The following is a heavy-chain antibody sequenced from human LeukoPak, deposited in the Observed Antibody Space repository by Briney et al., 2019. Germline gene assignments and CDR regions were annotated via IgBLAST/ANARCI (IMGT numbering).Heavy chain of an antibody. D-gene: IGHD2-15*01. CDR1: EFIFSDFA. V-gene: IGHV3-23*01. CDR3: ARSRSAGAGYYFDS. Sequence: GGSLRLSCTASEFIFSDFAMSWVRQAPGKGLEWVSTISASGLRTYFADSVQGRFTLSRDNSNNTLSLHMSRLRAGDTALYYCARSRSAGAGYYFDSWGQGTLVAVSS. CDR2: ISASGLRT. J-gene: IGHJ5*01.